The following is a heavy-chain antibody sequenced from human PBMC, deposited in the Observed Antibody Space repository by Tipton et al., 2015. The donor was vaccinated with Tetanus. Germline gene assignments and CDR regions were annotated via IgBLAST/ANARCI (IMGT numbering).Heavy chain of an antibody. J-gene: IGHJ4*02. CDR2: INHSGST. CDR1: GGSFSGYY. CDR3: ARGGSSSWFLLYYFDY. D-gene: IGHD6-13*01. V-gene: IGHV4-34*01. Sequence: TLSLTCAVYGGSFSGYYWSWIRQPPGKGLEWIGEINHSGSTNYNPSLKSRVTISVDTSKNQFSLKLSSVTAADTAVYYCARGGSSSWFLLYYFDYWGQGTLVTVSS.